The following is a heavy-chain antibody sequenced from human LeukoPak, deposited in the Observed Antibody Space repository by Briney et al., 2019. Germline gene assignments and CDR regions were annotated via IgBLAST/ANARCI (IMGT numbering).Heavy chain of an antibody. Sequence: PGGSLRLSCAASGFTFSSYWMHWVRQAPGKGLVWVSRINSEGSSTSYADSVKGRLTISRDNAKNTLYLQMNSLRAEDTAVYYCARETLSSGWYSGWFDPWGQGTLVTVSS. V-gene: IGHV3-74*01. J-gene: IGHJ5*02. CDR2: INSEGSST. CDR3: ARETLSSGWYSGWFDP. CDR1: GFTFSSYW. D-gene: IGHD6-19*01.